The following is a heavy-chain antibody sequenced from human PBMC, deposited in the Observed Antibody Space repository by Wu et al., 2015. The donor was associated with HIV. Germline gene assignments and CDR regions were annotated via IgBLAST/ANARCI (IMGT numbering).Heavy chain of an antibody. V-gene: IGHV1-18*01. D-gene: IGHD3-22*01. CDR3: ARDRYYHGSSAAYYFDQ. CDR2: ISGYNANT. Sequence: QVQLVQSGPEMKNPGASVKVSCKASGYTFSSYGISWVRQAPGQGLEWMGWISGYNANTKHAQKFQGRVIMTTDTSTSTAYMELRSLRPDDTAVYYCARDRYYHGSSAAYYFDQWGQGTLVTISS. CDR1: GYTFSSYG. J-gene: IGHJ4*02.